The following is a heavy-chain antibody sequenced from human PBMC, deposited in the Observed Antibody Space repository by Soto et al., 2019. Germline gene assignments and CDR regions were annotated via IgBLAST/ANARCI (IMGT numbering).Heavy chain of an antibody. Sequence: PGGSLRLSCVASGASFTYDGMHWVRQAPGKGLEWLAVIWHDGSNTYYADSVNGRFTISRDNSKNTLYLQMNSLRAEDTAVYYCAKALDCSSTSCYTYGLDTWGQGTLVTVSS. D-gene: IGHD2-2*02. J-gene: IGHJ5*02. CDR3: AKALDCSSTSCYTYGLDT. CDR2: IWHDGSNT. V-gene: IGHV3-33*06. CDR1: GASFTYDG.